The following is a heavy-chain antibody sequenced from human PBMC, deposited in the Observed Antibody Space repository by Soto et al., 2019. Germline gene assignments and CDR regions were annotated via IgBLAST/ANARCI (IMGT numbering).Heavy chain of an antibody. CDR2: IWYDGSNK. V-gene: IGHV3-33*01. CDR3: ARGRRSGYDYYYYGMDV. D-gene: IGHD5-12*01. CDR1: GFTFSSYG. J-gene: IGHJ6*02. Sequence: QVQLEESGGGVVQPGRSLRLSCAASGFTFSSYGMHWVRQAPGKGLEWVAVIWYDGSNKYYADSVKGRFTISRDNSKNTLYLQMNSLRAEDTAVYYCARGRRSGYDYYYYGMDVWGQGTTVTVSS.